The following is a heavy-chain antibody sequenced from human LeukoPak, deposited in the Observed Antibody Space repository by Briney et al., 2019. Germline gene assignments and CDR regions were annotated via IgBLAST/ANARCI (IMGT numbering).Heavy chain of an antibody. CDR1: GGSISSGDYY. CDR2: IYYSGST. Sequence: SETLSLTCTVSGGSISSGDYYWNWIRQPPGRGLEWIGHIYYSGSTYYNPPLKSRVTISVDTSKNQFSLKLSSVTAADTAVYFCARETGLYYFDYWGQGTLVTVSS. V-gene: IGHV4-30-4*01. J-gene: IGHJ4*02. CDR3: ARETGLYYFDY. D-gene: IGHD1-14*01.